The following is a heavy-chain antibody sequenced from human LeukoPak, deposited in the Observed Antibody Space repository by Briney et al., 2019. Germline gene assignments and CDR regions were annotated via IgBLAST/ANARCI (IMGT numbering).Heavy chain of an antibody. CDR1: GFTFSRYV. CDR2: ISYDGSNK. CDR3: AKQYYDSSGYFDYYYGMDV. J-gene: IGHJ6*02. V-gene: IGHV3-30*18. D-gene: IGHD3-22*01. Sequence: GGSPRLSCAASGFTFSRYVMHWVRQAPGKGLEWVAVISYDGSNKYYADSVKGRFTISRDNSKNTLYLQLNSLRAEDTAVYYCAKQYYDSSGYFDYYYGMDVWGQGTTVTVSS.